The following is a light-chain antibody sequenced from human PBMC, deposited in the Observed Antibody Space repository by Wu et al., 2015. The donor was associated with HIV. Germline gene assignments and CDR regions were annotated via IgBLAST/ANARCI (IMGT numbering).Light chain of an antibody. CDR3: QQYGSSPPWT. CDR2: GAS. Sequence: EIVLTQSPGTLSLSPGERATLSCRASQSVSSSYLAWYQRKPGQAPRLVIYGASTRATGIPDRFSGSGSGTDFTLTISRLEPEDFAVYYCQQYGSSPPWTFGQGTKVEI. J-gene: IGKJ1*01. CDR1: QSVSSSY. V-gene: IGKV3-20*01.